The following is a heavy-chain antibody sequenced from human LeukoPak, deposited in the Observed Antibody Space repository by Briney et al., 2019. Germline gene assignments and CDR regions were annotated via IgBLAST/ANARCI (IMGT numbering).Heavy chain of an antibody. D-gene: IGHD3-16*01. J-gene: IGHJ5*02. CDR1: GFTFSSSA. V-gene: IGHV3-23*01. CDR3: ANDYGWFDP. CDR2: ISGSGGST. Sequence: GGSLRLSCAASGFTFSSSAMNWVRQAPGKGLEWVSAISGSGGSTYYADSVKGRFTIPRDNSKNTLYLQMNSLRAEDTAVYYCANDYGWFDPWGQGTLVTVSS.